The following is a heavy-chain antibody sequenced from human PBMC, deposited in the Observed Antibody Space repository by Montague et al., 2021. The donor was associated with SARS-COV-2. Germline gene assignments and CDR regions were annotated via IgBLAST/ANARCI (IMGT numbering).Heavy chain of an antibody. V-gene: IGHV4-34*01. Sequence: SETLSLTCAVYGGSFSGYYWSWIRQPPGKGLDRMGEINHSGSTNYNPSLKIRVTISVDTSKNQFSLKLSSVTAADTAVFYCARSTVTNSPFGFSNKLRSGYSGMDFWGQGTTVTVSS. CDR2: INHSGST. CDR3: ARSTVTNSPFGFSNKLRSGYSGMDF. CDR1: GGSFSGYY. D-gene: IGHD4-17*01. J-gene: IGHJ6*02.